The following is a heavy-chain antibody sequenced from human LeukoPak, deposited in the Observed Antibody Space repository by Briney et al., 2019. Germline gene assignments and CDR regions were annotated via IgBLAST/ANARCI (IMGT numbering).Heavy chain of an antibody. V-gene: IGHV3-23*01. D-gene: IGHD6-19*01. CDR3: ARDRGIAVAGTGVFDY. CDR1: GFTFSNYG. J-gene: IGHJ4*02. CDR2: ISGSGHNT. Sequence: GGSLRLSCAASGFTFSNYGMNWVRQAPGKGLEWVSAISGSGHNTYYADSVKGRFTISRDNSKNTLYLQMNSLRAEDTAVYYCARDRGIAVAGTGVFDYWGQGTLVTVSS.